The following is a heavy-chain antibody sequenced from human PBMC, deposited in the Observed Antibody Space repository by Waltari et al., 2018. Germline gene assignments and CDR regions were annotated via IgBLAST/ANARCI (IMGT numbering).Heavy chain of an antibody. CDR2: IYTRGST. Sequence: QVQLQESGPGLVKPSQTLSLTCTVSGGSISSGSYYWSWIRQPAGKGLEWIGRIYTRGSTNYTPSLKSRVTISVDTSKNQFSRKLSSVTAADTAVYYCARDRGYSSGSKYLRELDVWGQGTTVTVSS. J-gene: IGHJ6*02. D-gene: IGHD6-19*01. V-gene: IGHV4-61*02. CDR1: GGSISSGSYY. CDR3: ARDRGYSSGSKYLRELDV.